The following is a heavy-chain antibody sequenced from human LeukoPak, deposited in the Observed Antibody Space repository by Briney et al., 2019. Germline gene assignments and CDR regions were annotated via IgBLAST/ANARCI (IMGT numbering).Heavy chain of an antibody. D-gene: IGHD2-2*01. CDR2: INPNSGGT. Sequence: ASVKDSCKASGYTFTGYYMHWVRQAPGQGLEWMGWINPNSGGTNYAQKFQGRVTMTRDTSISTAYMELSRLRSDDTAVYYCARVGSTGESFDYWGQGTLVTVSS. V-gene: IGHV1-2*02. CDR3: ARVGSTGESFDY. J-gene: IGHJ4*02. CDR1: GYTFTGYY.